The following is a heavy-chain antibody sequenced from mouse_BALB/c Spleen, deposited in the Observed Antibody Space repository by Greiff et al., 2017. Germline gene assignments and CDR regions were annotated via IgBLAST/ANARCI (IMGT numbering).Heavy chain of an antibody. J-gene: IGHJ3*01. CDR3: AIDYYGNGAWFAY. CDR2: IYPYNGGT. Sequence: VQLQQSGPELVKPGASVKISCKASGYTFTDYNMHWVKQSHGKSLEWIGYIYPYNGGTGYNQKFKSKATLTVDNSSSTAYMELRSLTSEDSAVYYCAIDYYGNGAWFAYWGQGTLVTVSA. V-gene: IGHV1S29*02. CDR1: GYTFTDYN. D-gene: IGHD2-1*01.